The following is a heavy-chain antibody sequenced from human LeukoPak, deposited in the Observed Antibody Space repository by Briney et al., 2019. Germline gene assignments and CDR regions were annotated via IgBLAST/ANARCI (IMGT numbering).Heavy chain of an antibody. V-gene: IGHV3-53*01. J-gene: IGHJ4*02. CDR1: GFTVSSNY. CDR2: IYSGGST. D-gene: IGHD5-24*01. Sequence: GGSLRLSCAASGFTVSSNYMSWVRQAPGKGLEWVSVIYSGGSTYYADSVKGRFTISRDNSKNTLYLQMNSLRAEDTAVYYCARSTRRRDGYNCVYWGQGTLVTVSS. CDR3: ARSTRRRDGYNCVY.